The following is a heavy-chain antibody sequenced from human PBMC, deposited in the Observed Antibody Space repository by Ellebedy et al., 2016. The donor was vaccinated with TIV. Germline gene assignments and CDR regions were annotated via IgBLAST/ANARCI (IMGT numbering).Heavy chain of an antibody. CDR3: AKRVTMVRGVITYYHYAMDV. J-gene: IGHJ6*02. CDR1: GFTFSSCA. V-gene: IGHV3-23*01. Sequence: PGGSLRLSCAASGFTFSSCAMTWVRQAPGKGLEWVSAISGSGGSIYYADSVKGRFTISRDNSKNTLYLQMNSLRAEDTAVYYCAKRVTMVRGVITYYHYAMDVWGQGTTVTVSS. CDR2: ISGSGGSI. D-gene: IGHD3-10*01.